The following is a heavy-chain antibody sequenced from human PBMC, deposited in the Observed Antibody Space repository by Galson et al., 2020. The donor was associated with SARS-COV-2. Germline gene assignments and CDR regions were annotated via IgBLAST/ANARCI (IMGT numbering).Heavy chain of an antibody. Sequence: SETLSLTCTVSDGLISNYYWSWIRQPPGKALQWIGYLYYSGATNYNPSLQSRVTISADTSKSQFSLKLISVTTADTAVYYCARVRGLNFNSYYLDVWGKGTTVTVSS. CDR2: LYYSGAT. D-gene: IGHD3-10*01. CDR1: DGLISNYY. V-gene: IGHV4-59*01. CDR3: ARVRGLNFNSYYLDV. J-gene: IGHJ6*03.